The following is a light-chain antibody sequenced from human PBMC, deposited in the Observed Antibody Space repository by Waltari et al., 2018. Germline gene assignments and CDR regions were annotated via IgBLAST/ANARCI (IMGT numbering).Light chain of an antibody. CDR1: QSVSTT. CDR2: GAS. CDR3: QQFDNWS. J-gene: IGKJ2*01. Sequence: EIVMTQSPATLSVSPGERATLSCRASQSVSTTLAWYQQKPGQAPRLLNYGASTRATGIPARFSGSGSGTEFTLTISSLQSADFAIYYCQQFDNWSFGQGTKLEIK. V-gene: IGKV3-15*01.